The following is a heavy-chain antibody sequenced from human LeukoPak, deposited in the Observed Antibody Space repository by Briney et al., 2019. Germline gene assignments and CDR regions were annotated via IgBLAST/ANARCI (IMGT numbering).Heavy chain of an antibody. CDR1: GHTFSDYY. CDR3: ACGPIAPDTAPDY. CDR2: INPDSGAT. V-gene: IGHV1-2*02. J-gene: IGHJ4*02. D-gene: IGHD5-18*01. Sequence: ASLKVSCTASGHTFSDYYMHWVRQAPGQGLEWMGWINPDSGATNYAQKFQGRVTMTRDTSIRIVYMALSRLRSDDTAVYYCACGPIAPDTAPDYWGQGTLVTVSS.